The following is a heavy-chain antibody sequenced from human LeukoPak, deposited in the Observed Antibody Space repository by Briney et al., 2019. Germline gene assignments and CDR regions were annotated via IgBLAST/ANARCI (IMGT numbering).Heavy chain of an antibody. J-gene: IGHJ4*02. CDR3: ARGVGGYTYYFDY. D-gene: IGHD5-12*01. CDR1: GGSISSYY. CDR2: INHSGST. V-gene: IGHV4-34*01. Sequence: PSETLSLTCTVSGGSISSYYWSWIRQPPGKWLEWIGEINHSGSTNYNPPLKSRVTISVATSKNQFSLKLSSVTAADTAVYYCARGVGGYTYYFDYWGQGTLVTVSS.